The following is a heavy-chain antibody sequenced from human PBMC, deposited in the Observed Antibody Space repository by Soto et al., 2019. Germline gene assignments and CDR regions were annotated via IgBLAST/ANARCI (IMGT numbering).Heavy chain of an antibody. CDR2: IIPIFGTA. D-gene: IGHD5-12*01. V-gene: IGHV1-69*13. CDR3: ARSGYDEYNWFDP. J-gene: IGHJ5*02. Sequence: ASLKVPCKASGGTFSSYAIIWVRQAPGQGLEWMGGIIPIFGTANYAQKFQGRVTITADESTSTAYMELSSLRSEDTAVYYCARSGYDEYNWFDPWGQGTLVTVSS. CDR1: GGTFSSYA.